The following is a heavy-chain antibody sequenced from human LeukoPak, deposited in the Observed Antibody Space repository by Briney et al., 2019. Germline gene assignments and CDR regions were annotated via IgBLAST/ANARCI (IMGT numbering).Heavy chain of an antibody. Sequence: GGSLRLSCAASKFTFSDYYMSWFRQAPGKGLEWVGFIRSKAYGGTTEYAASVKGRFTISRDDSKSIAYLQMNSLKTEDTAVYYCTRDRYSPDYYYYMDVWGKGTTVTVSS. CDR2: IRSKAYGGTT. V-gene: IGHV3-49*03. CDR1: KFTFSDYY. J-gene: IGHJ6*03. CDR3: TRDRYSPDYYYYMDV. D-gene: IGHD2-21*01.